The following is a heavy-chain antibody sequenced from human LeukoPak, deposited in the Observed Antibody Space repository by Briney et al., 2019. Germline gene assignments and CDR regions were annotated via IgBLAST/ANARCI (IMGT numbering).Heavy chain of an antibody. J-gene: IGHJ4*02. CDR3: ARGVWFGELGDY. D-gene: IGHD3-10*01. Sequence: ASVKVSCKASGYTSTGYYMHWVRQAPGQGLEWMGWISAYNGNTNYAQKLQGRVTMTTDTSTSTAYMELRSLRSDDTAVYYCARGVWFGELGDYWGQGTLVTVSS. CDR1: GYTSTGYY. V-gene: IGHV1-18*04. CDR2: ISAYNGNT.